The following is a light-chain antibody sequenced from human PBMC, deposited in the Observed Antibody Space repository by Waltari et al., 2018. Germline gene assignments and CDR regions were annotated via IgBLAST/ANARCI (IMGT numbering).Light chain of an antibody. CDR2: AAS. CDR3: QHHVRLPAT. V-gene: IGKV3D-11*02. J-gene: IGKJ1*01. CDR1: QSISKY. Sequence: EIVLTQSPGTLSLSPGERATLSCRASQSISKYLAWYQQRPGQAPRLLIYAASNRATGIPDRFSGGGPGTXXXLTIXXXEPEXXXXXXXQHHVRLPATFGQGTKVEIK.